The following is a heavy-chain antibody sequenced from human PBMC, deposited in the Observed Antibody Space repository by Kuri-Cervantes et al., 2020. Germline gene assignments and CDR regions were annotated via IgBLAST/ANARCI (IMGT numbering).Heavy chain of an antibody. J-gene: IGHJ6*02. V-gene: IGHV3-74*01. CDR3: AYYYYGMDV. Sequence: GESLKISCAASGFTFSSYWMHWVRQAPGKGLVWVSRINSDGSSTSYADSVKGRFTISRDNSKNTLYLQMNSLRAEDTAVYYCAYYYYGMDVWGQGTTVTVSS. CDR1: GFTFSSYW. CDR2: INSDGSST.